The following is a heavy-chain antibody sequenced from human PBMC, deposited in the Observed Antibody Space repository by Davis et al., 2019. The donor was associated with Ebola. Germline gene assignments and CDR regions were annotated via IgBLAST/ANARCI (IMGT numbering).Heavy chain of an antibody. CDR2: INHSGNS. D-gene: IGHD3-3*01. J-gene: IGHJ5*02. Sequence: SETLSLTCAVYGESFSGFYWTWIRQLPGKGLEWIGEINHSGNSKVNPSLKSRVTISVDTSKNQSSLKLSSVTAADTAVYYCAREGDFWSGSHSYNWFDPWGQGTLVTVSS. V-gene: IGHV4-34*01. CDR1: GESFSGFY. CDR3: AREGDFWSGSHSYNWFDP.